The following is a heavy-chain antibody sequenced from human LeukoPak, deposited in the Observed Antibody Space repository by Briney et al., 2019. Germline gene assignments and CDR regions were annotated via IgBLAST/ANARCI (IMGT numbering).Heavy chain of an antibody. CDR2: ISAYNGNT. J-gene: IGHJ5*02. CDR3: ANSPSGLGLFDP. D-gene: IGHD5-12*01. CDR1: GYTFTSYG. Sequence: ASVKVSCKASGYTFTSYGISWVRQAPGQGLEWMGWISAYNGNTNYAQKLQGRVTMTTDTPTSTAYMELRSLRSDDTAVYYYANSPSGLGLFDPWGQGTLVTVSS. V-gene: IGHV1-18*01.